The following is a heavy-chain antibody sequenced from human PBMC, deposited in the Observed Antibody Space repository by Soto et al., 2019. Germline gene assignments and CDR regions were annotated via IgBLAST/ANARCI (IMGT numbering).Heavy chain of an antibody. CDR2: ISGSRDRT. J-gene: IGHJ3*01. V-gene: IGHV3-23*01. CDR1: GFTIRNYA. D-gene: IGHD5-12*01. Sequence: EVQVFASGGALLQPGGSLRLSCAASGFTIRNYAMSWVRQAPGKALEWVSVISGSRDRTYYADSVKVRFTISKDTSSNTLYLQMNSLGVEGTAVYHCEGSWTWGQGTMVTVSS. CDR3: EGSWT.